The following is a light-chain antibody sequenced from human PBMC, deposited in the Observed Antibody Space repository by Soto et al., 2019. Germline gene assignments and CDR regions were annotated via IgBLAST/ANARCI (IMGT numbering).Light chain of an antibody. V-gene: IGKV3-11*01. J-gene: IGKJ4*01. CDR2: DSN. CDR3: LQRRYWPPLT. Sequence: EVLLTQSPATLSLSPGERATLSCRASENVDIYLAWYQQKPGQAPRLLIYDSNNRATGIPPRFSGSGSGTDFTLTISSLEPEDSAVYYCLQRRYWPPLTFGGGTKVEIK. CDR1: ENVDIY.